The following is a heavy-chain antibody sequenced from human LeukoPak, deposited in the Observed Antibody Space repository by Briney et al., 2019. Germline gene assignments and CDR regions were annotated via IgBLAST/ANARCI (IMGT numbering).Heavy chain of an antibody. CDR2: IIPMFGTA. J-gene: IGHJ4*02. CDR3: ARGVGTVTIFGLVYVD. CDR1: GGTYSSHA. D-gene: IGHD3-3*01. V-gene: IGHV1-69*13. Sequence: ASAKVSCKASGGTYSSHAISWVRQTTGQWLEWMGGIIPMFGTANYAQRFQGRVTITADESTRTAYMELTSLRSEDTAAYFSARGVGTVTIFGLVYVDWGQGTLVTVSS.